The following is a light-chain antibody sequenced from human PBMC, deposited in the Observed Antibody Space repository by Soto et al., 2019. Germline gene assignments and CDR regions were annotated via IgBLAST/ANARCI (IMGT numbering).Light chain of an antibody. CDR2: GAS. Sequence: EIVLTQSPGTLSLSPGERATLSCRASQSVSTNYLAWYQRKPGQAPRLLSYGASSRATDIPNRFSGSGSGTDFTLTITRLTAEDFAVSYCQPYGSSPPTFGNGTKVEIK. CDR3: QPYGSSPPT. CDR1: QSVSTNY. V-gene: IGKV3-20*01. J-gene: IGKJ1*01.